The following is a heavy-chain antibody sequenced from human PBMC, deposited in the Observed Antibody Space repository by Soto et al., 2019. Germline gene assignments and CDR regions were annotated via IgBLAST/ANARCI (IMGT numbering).Heavy chain of an antibody. Sequence: QVQLVESGGGVVQPGRSLRLSCAASGFNFGTYALHWVRQAPGKGLQWVAVIASDGTTKYNTDSVRGRITISRDNSNSTLFLQMNRLRPEDRAVYFCACSARVVTRDAFDIWGQGTLVTVS. CDR3: ACSARVVTRDAFDI. CDR2: IASDGTTK. J-gene: IGHJ3*02. CDR1: GFNFGTYA. D-gene: IGHD2-21*02. V-gene: IGHV3-30-3*01.